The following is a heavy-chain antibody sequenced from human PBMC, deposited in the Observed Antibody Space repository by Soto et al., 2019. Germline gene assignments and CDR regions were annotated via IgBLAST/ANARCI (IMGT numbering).Heavy chain of an antibody. J-gene: IGHJ6*02. CDR1: GYTFTSYY. V-gene: IGHV1-46*01. D-gene: IGHD6-13*01. Sequence: ASVKVSCKASGYTFTSYYMHWVRQAPGQGLEWMGIINPSGGSTSYAQKFQGRVTMTRDTSTSTVYMELSSPRSEDTAVYYCARANNIAAAGTYGMDVWGQGTTVTVSS. CDR2: INPSGGST. CDR3: ARANNIAAAGTYGMDV.